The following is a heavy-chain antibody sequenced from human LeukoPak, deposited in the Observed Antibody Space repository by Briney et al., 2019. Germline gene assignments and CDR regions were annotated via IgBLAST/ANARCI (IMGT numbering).Heavy chain of an antibody. Sequence: GGSLRLSCAGSGFTFSSYAMSWVRQSPGKGLEWVANIKQDGSEKYYVDSVKGRFTISRDNAKNSLYLQMNSLRAEDTAIYFCTRDQYLDARGQGTLVSVSS. V-gene: IGHV3-7*03. J-gene: IGHJ4*02. CDR3: TRDQYLDA. CDR1: GFTFSSYA. CDR2: IKQDGSEK.